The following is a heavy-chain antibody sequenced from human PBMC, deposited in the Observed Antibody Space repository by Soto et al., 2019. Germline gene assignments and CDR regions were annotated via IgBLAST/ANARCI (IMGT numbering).Heavy chain of an antibody. CDR1: GFTFSSYG. CDR3: ARRGSFYSPDY. D-gene: IGHD3-3*02. J-gene: IGHJ4*02. V-gene: IGHV3-33*01. Sequence: QVQLVESGGGVVQPGRSLRLSCAASGFTFSSYGMHWVRQAPGKGLEWVALIWYDGTNKYYADSVKGRFTISRDNSKNTLYLQMKSLRAGDSAVYYCARRGSFYSPDYWGQGTLVTVSS. CDR2: IWYDGTNK.